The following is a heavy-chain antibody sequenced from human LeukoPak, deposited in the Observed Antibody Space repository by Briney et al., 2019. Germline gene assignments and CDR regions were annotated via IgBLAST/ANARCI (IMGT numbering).Heavy chain of an antibody. J-gene: IGHJ4*02. D-gene: IGHD3-3*01. CDR2: INPNSGGT. CDR3: ARGQVYDFWSGYYYFDY. CDR1: GYTFTGYY. Sequence: ASVKVSCKASGYTFTGYYMHWVRQAPGQGLEWMGWINPNSGGTNYAQKFQGRVTMTRDTSISTAYMELSRLRSDDTAVYYCARGQVYDFWSGYYYFDYWGQGTLVTVSS. V-gene: IGHV1-2*02.